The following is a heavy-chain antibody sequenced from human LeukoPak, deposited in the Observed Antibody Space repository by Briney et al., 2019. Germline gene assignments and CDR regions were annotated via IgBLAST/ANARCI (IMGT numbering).Heavy chain of an antibody. CDR2: ISWNSGNI. D-gene: IGHD3-10*01. J-gene: IGHJ4*02. CDR3: AKVKGAWFGELNPPDY. V-gene: IGHV3-9*01. CDR1: GFTFDDYA. Sequence: GGSLRLSWAGSGFTFDDYAMHWVRQAPGKGLEWVSGISWNSGNIGYADSVKGRFIVSRDNAKNSLYLQMNSLRAEDTAVYYCAKVKGAWFGELNPPDYWGQGTLVTVSS.